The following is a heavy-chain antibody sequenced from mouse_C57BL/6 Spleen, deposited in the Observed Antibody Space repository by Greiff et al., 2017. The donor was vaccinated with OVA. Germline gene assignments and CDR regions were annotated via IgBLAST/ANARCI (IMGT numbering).Heavy chain of an antibody. CDR1: GYTFTDYE. Sequence: QVQLQQSGAELVRPGASVTLSCKASGYTFTDYEMHWVKQTPVHGLEWIGAIDPETGGTAYNQKFKGKAILTADKSSSTAYMELRSLTSEDSAVYYGTTRNYDAMDYWGQGTSVTVSS. D-gene: IGHD2-1*01. CDR2: IDPETGGT. CDR3: TTRNYDAMDY. V-gene: IGHV1-15*01. J-gene: IGHJ4*01.